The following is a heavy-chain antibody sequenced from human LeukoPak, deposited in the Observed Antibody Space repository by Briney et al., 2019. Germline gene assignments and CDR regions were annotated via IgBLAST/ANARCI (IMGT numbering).Heavy chain of an antibody. CDR1: GGSISSSSYY. D-gene: IGHD6-19*01. Sequence: ASETLSLTCTVSGGSISSSSYYWGWIRQPPGKGLEGIGSIYYSGSTYYNPSLKSRVTISVDTSKNQFSLKLSYVTAADTAVYYCAKLQQWLALFDYWGQGTLVTVSS. J-gene: IGHJ4*02. V-gene: IGHV4-39*01. CDR2: IYYSGST. CDR3: AKLQQWLALFDY.